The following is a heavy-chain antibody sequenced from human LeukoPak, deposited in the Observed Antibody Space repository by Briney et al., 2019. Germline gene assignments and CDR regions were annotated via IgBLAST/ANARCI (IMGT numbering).Heavy chain of an antibody. D-gene: IGHD6-13*01. CDR1: GFTFSSYA. CDR3: AKGQYSSSWYGDY. J-gene: IGHJ4*02. Sequence: PGGSLRLSCAASGFTFSSYAMSWVRQAPGKGLEWVSAISGSGGSTYYADSVKGRFTISRDNSKNTLYLQMNSLRAEDTAVYCCAKGQYSSSWYGDYWGQGTLVTVSS. V-gene: IGHV3-23*01. CDR2: ISGSGGST.